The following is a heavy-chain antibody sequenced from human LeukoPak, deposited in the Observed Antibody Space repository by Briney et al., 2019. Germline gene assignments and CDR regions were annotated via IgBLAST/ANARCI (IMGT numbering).Heavy chain of an antibody. V-gene: IGHV3-23*01. CDR2: ISGSGGST. Sequence: GGSPRLSCAASGFTFSSYAMSWVRQAPGKGLEWVSAISGSGGSTYYADSVKGRFTISRDNSKNTLYLQMNSLRAEDTAVYYCAKDSMEWLYYFDYWGQGTLVTVSS. D-gene: IGHD3-3*01. CDR1: GFTFSSYA. CDR3: AKDSMEWLYYFDY. J-gene: IGHJ4*02.